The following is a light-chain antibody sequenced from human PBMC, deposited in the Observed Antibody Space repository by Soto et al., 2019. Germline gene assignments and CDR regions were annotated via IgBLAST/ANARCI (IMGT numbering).Light chain of an antibody. Sequence: EIVLTQSPGTLSLSPGERSTLNCSSSQSISTSSLAWYRQKPGQAPRLLIYGAFNRATGIPDRFSGGGSGTDFTLTISRLEPEDFAVYYCQQYGSSPMTFGQGTRLEIK. J-gene: IGKJ5*01. CDR3: QQYGSSPMT. V-gene: IGKV3-20*01. CDR1: QSISTSS. CDR2: GAF.